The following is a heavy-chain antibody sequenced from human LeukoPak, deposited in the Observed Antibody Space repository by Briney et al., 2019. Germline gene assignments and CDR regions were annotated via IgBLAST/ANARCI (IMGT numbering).Heavy chain of an antibody. CDR1: GGSISSGGYY. J-gene: IGHJ4*02. CDR3: ARAGSWPSYYFDY. Sequence: SETLSLTCTVSGGSISSGGYYWSWIRQPPGKGLEWIGYIYYSGSTYYNPSLKSRVTISVDRSKNQFSLKLSSVTAADTAVYYCARAGSWPSYYFDYWGQGTLVTVSS. CDR2: IYYSGST. V-gene: IGHV4-30-2*01. D-gene: IGHD6-13*01.